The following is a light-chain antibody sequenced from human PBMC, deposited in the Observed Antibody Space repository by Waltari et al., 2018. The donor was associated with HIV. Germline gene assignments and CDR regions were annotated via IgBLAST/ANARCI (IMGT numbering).Light chain of an antibody. CDR1: TAAVTSLTY. Sequence: QTVVTQEPSLTVSPGETVTLPCASSTAAVTSLTYPHWFQQRPGQAPRARIYNTNNKHSWTPARFSGSLPGGKAALTLSGAQPEDAADYFCLLYYAGTWVFGGGTKLTVL. J-gene: IGLJ3*02. CDR3: LLYYAGTWV. CDR2: NTN. V-gene: IGLV7-43*01.